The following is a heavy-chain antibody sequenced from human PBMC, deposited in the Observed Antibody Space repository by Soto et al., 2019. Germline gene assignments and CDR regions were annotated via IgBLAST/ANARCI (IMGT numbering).Heavy chain of an antibody. CDR3: AREGPAPYYYSGMDV. Sequence: QVQLVQSGGEVKKPGASVKVSCKTSGYSFTTYGISWVRQAPGQGLEWMGWISAYTGNTNYAQKLQDRVTMTTDTSTSPAYMELRSLRSDDTSVYYCAREGPAPYYYSGMDVWGQGSTVTVSS. V-gene: IGHV1-18*01. CDR1: GYSFTTYG. J-gene: IGHJ6*02. CDR2: ISAYTGNT.